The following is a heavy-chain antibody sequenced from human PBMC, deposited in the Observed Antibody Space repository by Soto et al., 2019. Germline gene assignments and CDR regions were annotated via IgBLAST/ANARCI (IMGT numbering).Heavy chain of an antibody. J-gene: IGHJ6*02. CDR2: IWYDGSNK. CDR3: ARDLSAIVGATDYCYCYGMDV. V-gene: IGHV3-33*01. D-gene: IGHD1-26*01. CDR1: GFTFSSYG. Sequence: QVQLVESGGGVVQPGRSLRLSCAASGFTFSSYGMHWVRQAPGKGLEWVAVIWYDGSNKYYADSVKGRFTISRDNSKTTLYLQMNSLRAEDTAVYYCARDLSAIVGATDYCYCYGMDVWGQGTTVTVSS.